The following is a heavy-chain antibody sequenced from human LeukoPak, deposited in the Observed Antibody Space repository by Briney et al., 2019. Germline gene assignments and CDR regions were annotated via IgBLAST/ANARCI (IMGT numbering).Heavy chain of an antibody. J-gene: IGHJ4*02. CDR1: GFIFTSYA. D-gene: IGHD4-17*01. V-gene: IGHV3-23*01. CDR2: ISGGGYNT. Sequence: GGSLRLSCAASGFIFTSYAMSWVRQAPGKGLEWVSGISGGGYNTYYADSVKGRFTISRDNSKNTLYQQMNSLRDEDTAVYYCARSHGDFYYFDYWGQGTLVTVSS. CDR3: ARSHGDFYYFDY.